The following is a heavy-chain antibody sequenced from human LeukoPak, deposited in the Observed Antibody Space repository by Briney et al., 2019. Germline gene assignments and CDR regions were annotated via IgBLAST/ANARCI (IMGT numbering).Heavy chain of an antibody. CDR3: ARVSVHGYSDY. D-gene: IGHD2-8*01. CDR2: ITNSGTT. CDR1: GESISSHY. J-gene: IGHJ4*02. V-gene: IGHV4-59*11. Sequence: PSETLSLTCNVSGESISSHYWSWTRQSPGKGLEWIGYITNSGTTKFNPSLKSRVTISRDTSKNQISLRLSSVTAADTAVFFCARVSVHGYSDYWGQGTLVTVSS.